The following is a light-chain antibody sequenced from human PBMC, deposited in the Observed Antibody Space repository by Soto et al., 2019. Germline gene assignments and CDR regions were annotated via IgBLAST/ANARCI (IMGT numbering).Light chain of an antibody. CDR3: QQYNIWPLT. Sequence: IVMTQSPATLSVSPGERATLSCRASQSVSSYLAWYQQKPGQAPRLLIYGASTRATGIPARFGGSWSGTEFTLTISSLQSEDFAVYYCQQYNIWPLTFGGGTTLEIK. J-gene: IGKJ4*01. V-gene: IGKV3-15*01. CDR1: QSVSSY. CDR2: GAS.